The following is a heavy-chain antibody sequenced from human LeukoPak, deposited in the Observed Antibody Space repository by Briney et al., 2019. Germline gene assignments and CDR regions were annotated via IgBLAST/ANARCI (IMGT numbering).Heavy chain of an antibody. D-gene: IGHD6-13*01. V-gene: IGHV1-2*04. CDR2: INPNSGGT. CDR3: ARANPPAAGTLYYYGMDV. J-gene: IGHJ6*02. Sequence: ASVKVSCKASGYTFTGYYMHWVRQAPGQGLEWMGWINPNSGGTNYAQKFQGWVTMTRDTSISTAYMELSRLRSDDTAVYYCARANPPAAGTLYYYGMDVWGQGTKVTVSS. CDR1: GYTFTGYY.